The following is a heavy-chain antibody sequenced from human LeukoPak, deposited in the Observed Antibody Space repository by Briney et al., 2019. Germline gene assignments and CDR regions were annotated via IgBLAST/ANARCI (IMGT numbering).Heavy chain of an antibody. CDR1: GYTFASYD. CDR2: ISGYNSNT. D-gene: IGHD6-6*01. J-gene: IGHJ4*02. Sequence: ASVKVSCKASGYTFASYDISWVRQAPGQGLEWMGWISGYNSNTNYAQKFQGRVTTTTDTSTSTAYMELRSLRSDDTAVYYCARGGGSSRVGLDNWGQGTLVTVSS. CDR3: ARGGGSSRVGLDN. V-gene: IGHV1-18*01.